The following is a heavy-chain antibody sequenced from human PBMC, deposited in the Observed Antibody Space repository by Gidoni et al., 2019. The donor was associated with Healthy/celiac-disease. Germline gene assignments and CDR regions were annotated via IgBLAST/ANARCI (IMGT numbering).Heavy chain of an antibody. CDR3: AKDLLGWGLDY. D-gene: IGHD1-26*01. CDR1: GFTFSSYG. V-gene: IGHV3-30*18. Sequence: QVQLVESGGGVVQPGRSLRLSCAASGFTFSSYGMPWVRQAPGKGLEWVAVISYDGSNKYYADSVKGRFTISRDNSKNTLYLQMNSLRAEDTAVYYCAKDLLGWGLDYWGQGTLVTVSS. CDR2: ISYDGSNK. J-gene: IGHJ4*02.